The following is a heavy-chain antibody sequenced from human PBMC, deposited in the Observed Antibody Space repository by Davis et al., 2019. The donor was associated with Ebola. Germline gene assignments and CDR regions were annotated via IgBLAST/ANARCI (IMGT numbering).Heavy chain of an antibody. CDR1: GFTFSSNW. V-gene: IGHV3-74*01. J-gene: IGHJ6*04. CDR2: TNSDGSIT. D-gene: IGHD5-18*01. CDR3: AKDRAQLWGNGMDV. Sequence: PGGSLRLSCAASGFTFSSNWMHWVRQAPGKGLVWVSRTNSDGSITSYADSVNGRFTISRDNAKNTLYLQMNSLRDEDTAVYYCAKDRAQLWGNGMDVWGKGTTVIVSS.